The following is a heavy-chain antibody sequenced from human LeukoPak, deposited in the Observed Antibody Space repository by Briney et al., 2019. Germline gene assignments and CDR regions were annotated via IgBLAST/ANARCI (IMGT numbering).Heavy chain of an antibody. CDR3: AKDRSPYYYGSGSSGFDY. CDR1: GFTFSSYG. V-gene: IGHV3-23*01. CDR2: ISGSGGST. Sequence: AGGSLRLSCAASGFTFSSYGMSWVRQAPGKGLEWVSGISGSGGSTYYADSVKGRFTISRDNSKNTLYLQMNSLRAEDTAVYYCAKDRSPYYYGSGSSGFDYWGQGTLVTVSS. J-gene: IGHJ4*02. D-gene: IGHD3-10*01.